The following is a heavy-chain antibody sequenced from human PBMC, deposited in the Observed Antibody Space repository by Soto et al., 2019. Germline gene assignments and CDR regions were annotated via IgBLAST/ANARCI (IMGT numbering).Heavy chain of an antibody. V-gene: IGHV3-48*02. D-gene: IGHD3-9*01. CDR2: ISSSSSTI. CDR1: GFTFSSYS. Sequence: GGSLRLSCAASGFTFSSYSMNWVRQAPGKGLEWVSYISSSSSTIYYADSVKGRFTISRDNAKNSLCLQMNSLRDEDTAVYYCARDPNYDSYGIDVWGQGTTVTVSS. J-gene: IGHJ6*02. CDR3: ARDPNYDSYGIDV.